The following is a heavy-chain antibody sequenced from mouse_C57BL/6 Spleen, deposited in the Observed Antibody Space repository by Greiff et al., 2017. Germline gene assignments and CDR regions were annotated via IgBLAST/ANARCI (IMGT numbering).Heavy chain of an antibody. CDR2: IDPEDGDT. Sequence: EVQLQQSGAELVRPGASVKLSCTASGFNIKDYYMHWVKQRPEQGLEWIGRIDPEDGDTEYDPKFQGKATLTADTSSNTASLQLSSLASEDTAVYYCTTVGVYYDSYYWGQGTSVTVSS. J-gene: IGHJ4*01. CDR1: GFNIKDYY. D-gene: IGHD2-4*01. V-gene: IGHV14-1*01. CDR3: TTVGVYYDSYY.